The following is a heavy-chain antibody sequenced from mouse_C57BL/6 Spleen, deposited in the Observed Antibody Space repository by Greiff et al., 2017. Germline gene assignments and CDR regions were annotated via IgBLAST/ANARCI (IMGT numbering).Heavy chain of an antibody. V-gene: IGHV2-2*01. CDR3: ARRGGDYDEGYAMDY. CDR1: GFSLTSYG. Sequence: QVQLKESGPGLVQPSQSLSITCTVSGFSLTSYGVHWVRQSPGKGLEWLGVIWSGGSTDYNAAFISRLSISQDNSKSPVFFTMNSLQADDTAIYYCARRGGDYDEGYAMDYWGQGTSVTVSS. J-gene: IGHJ4*01. D-gene: IGHD2-4*01. CDR2: IWSGGST.